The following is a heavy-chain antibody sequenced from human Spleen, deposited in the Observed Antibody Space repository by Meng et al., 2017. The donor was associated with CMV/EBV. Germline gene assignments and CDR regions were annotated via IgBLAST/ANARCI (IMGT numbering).Heavy chain of an antibody. D-gene: IGHD2-21*01. J-gene: IGHJ3*02. CDR2: IDWDDEK. V-gene: IGHV2-70D*14. Sequence: LRLSCASSGFTFSSYSMSWIRQPPGKALEWLARIDWDDEKVYSTSLKTRLTISKDTSKNQVALTMPNMDPVDTATYYCARIPAHDPGDFDIWGQGTTVTVSS. CDR1: GFTFSSYSM. CDR3: ARIPAHDPGDFDI.